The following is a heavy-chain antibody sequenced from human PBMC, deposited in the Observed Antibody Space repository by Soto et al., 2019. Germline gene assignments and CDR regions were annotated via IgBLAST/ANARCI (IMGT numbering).Heavy chain of an antibody. CDR1: GFTFSSYA. Sequence: GESLRLSCAAYGFTFSSYAMSWVRQAPGKGLEWVSAISGSGGSTYYADSVKGRFTISRDNSKNTLYLQMNSLRAEDTAVYYCAKAFREYCSSISCWGTRLQGFDPWGQATLVTVSS. CDR3: AKAFREYCSSISCWGTRLQGFDP. J-gene: IGHJ5*02. V-gene: IGHV3-23*01. D-gene: IGHD2-2*01. CDR2: ISGSGGST.